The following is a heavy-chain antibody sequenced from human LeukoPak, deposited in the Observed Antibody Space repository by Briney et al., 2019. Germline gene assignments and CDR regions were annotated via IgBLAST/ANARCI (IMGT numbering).Heavy chain of an antibody. V-gene: IGHV3-48*01. CDR1: GFTFSSYG. J-gene: IGHJ4*02. CDR3: ARRAGIYSHPYDY. CDR2: ISSSSSTI. D-gene: IGHD1-14*01. Sequence: AGGYLRLSCAASGFTFSSYGMTWVRQAPGKGLEWVSYISSSSSTIYYADSVKGRFTISRDNAKNSLYLQLNSLRAEDTAVYYCARRAGIYSHPYDYWGQGTLVTVSS.